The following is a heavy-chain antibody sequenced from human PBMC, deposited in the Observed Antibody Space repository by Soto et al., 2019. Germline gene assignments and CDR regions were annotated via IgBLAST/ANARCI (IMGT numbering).Heavy chain of an antibody. D-gene: IGHD2-15*01. CDR1: GFTVSSHD. CDR2: ITADGGT. CDR3: APHVSCSGGICQYHAFAI. Sequence: EVQVLESGGGLVQPGGSLRLSCEGSGFTVSSHDMTWIREAPGKGPEWVSTITADGGTYYADSVKGRFAMSRDTSESTLYLQMNSLGAEDTAAYYCAPHVSCSGGICQYHAFAIRGQWTTVTVS. J-gene: IGHJ3*02. V-gene: IGHV3-23*01.